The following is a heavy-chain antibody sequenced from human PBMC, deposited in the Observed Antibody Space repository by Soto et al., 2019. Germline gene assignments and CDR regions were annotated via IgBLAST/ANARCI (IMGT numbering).Heavy chain of an antibody. Sequence: ASVKVSCKVSGYTLTELSMHWVRQAPGKGLEWMGGFDPEDGETIYAQKFQGRVTMTEDTSTDTAYMELSSLRSEDTAVYYCATGNGPWYSSTSTAFDIWGQGTMLTVSS. CDR3: ATGNGPWYSSTSTAFDI. V-gene: IGHV1-24*01. CDR1: GYTLTELS. D-gene: IGHD6-13*01. J-gene: IGHJ3*02. CDR2: FDPEDGET.